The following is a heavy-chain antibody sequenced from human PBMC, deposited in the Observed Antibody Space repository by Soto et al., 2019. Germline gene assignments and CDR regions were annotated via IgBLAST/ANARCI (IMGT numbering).Heavy chain of an antibody. CDR3: DSSGYYPDAFDI. CDR1: GGSISSYY. D-gene: IGHD3-22*01. CDR2: ISHTGTT. Sequence: PSETLSLTCTVSGGSISSYYWSWIRQSPGKGLEWVAYISHTGTTDYNPSLKSRLTISLDTSKNQFSLKLTSVTAADTAVYYYDSSGYYPDAFDIWGQGTMVTVSS. J-gene: IGHJ3*02. V-gene: IGHV4-59*01.